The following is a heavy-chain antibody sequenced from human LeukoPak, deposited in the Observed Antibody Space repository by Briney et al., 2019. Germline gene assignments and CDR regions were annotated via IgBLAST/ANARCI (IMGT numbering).Heavy chain of an antibody. CDR2: INPSGGST. V-gene: IGHV1-46*01. CDR1: GYTFTSYY. J-gene: IGHJ4*02. Sequence: ASVKVSCKASGYTFTSYYMHWVRQAPGQGLEWMGIINPSGGSTSHAQKSQGRVTMTRDTSTSTVYMELSSLRSEDTAVYYCARVTAADKTFDYWGQGTLVTVSS. CDR3: ARVTAADKTFDY. D-gene: IGHD6-13*01.